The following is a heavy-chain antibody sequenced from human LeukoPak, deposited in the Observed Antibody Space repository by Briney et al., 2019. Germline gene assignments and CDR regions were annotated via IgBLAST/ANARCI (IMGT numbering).Heavy chain of an antibody. D-gene: IGHD4-23*01. J-gene: IGHJ6*03. CDR3: ARVATVVTAYYYYYMDV. CDR2: INPSGGST. CDR1: GYTFTSYY. Sequence: ASVKVSCKASGYTFTSYYMHWVRQAPGQGLEWMGIINPSGGSTSYAQKLQGRVTMTTDTSTSTAYMELRSLRSDDTAVYYCARVATVVTAYYYYYMDVWGKGTTVTISS. V-gene: IGHV1-46*01.